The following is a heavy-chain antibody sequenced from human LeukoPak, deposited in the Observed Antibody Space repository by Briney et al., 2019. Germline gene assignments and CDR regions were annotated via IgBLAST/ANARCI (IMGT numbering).Heavy chain of an antibody. D-gene: IGHD2-15*01. V-gene: IGHV1-2*02. J-gene: IGHJ4*02. CDR2: LNPNRGAT. CDR3: ARDLGFCSGGSCGSMTTVTSYDY. Sequence: ASVKVSYKASGYTFSDYYMHWVRQAPGQGLEWMGWLNPNRGATNFAQKFQGRVTMTRDTSISTTYMELSRLGSDDTAVYYCARDLGFCSGGSCGSMTTVTSYDYWGQGTLVIVSS. CDR1: GYTFSDYY.